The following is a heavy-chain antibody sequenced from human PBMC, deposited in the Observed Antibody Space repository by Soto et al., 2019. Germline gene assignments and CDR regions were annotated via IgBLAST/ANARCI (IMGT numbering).Heavy chain of an antibody. J-gene: IGHJ4*02. D-gene: IGHD3-10*01. V-gene: IGHV4-34*02. CDR2: INHGGSA. CDR1: GGSISNYY. CDR3: APVRNFDKLFSL. Sequence: QVQLQQWGAGLLKPSETLSLTCAVYGGSISNYYWSWIRQPPGKGLQWIGEINHGGSANYNPSLKSRVTISLDTSKNQFFRKLSSVTAADTAVYYCAPVRNFDKLFSLWGQGTPVTVSS.